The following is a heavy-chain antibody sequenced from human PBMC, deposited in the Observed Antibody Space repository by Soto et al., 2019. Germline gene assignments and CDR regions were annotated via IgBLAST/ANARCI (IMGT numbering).Heavy chain of an antibody. CDR3: ARVYYDYIWGSYPLNY. D-gene: IGHD3-16*02. CDR2: IKQDVSEK. V-gene: IGHV3-7*01. CDR1: GFTFSSYW. Sequence: EVQLVESGGGLVQPGGSLRLSCAASGFTFSSYWMTWVRQAPGKGLEWVANIKQDVSEKYYLDSVKGRFTISRDNAKNSLYLQMNSLRAEDTAVYYCARVYYDYIWGSYPLNYWGQGTLVTVSS. J-gene: IGHJ4*02.